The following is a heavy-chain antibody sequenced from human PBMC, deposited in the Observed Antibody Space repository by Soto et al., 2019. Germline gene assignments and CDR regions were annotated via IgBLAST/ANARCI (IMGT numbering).Heavy chain of an antibody. Sequence: SETLSLTCTVSGGSISSYYWSWIRQPPGKGLEWIGYIYYSGSTNYNPSLKSRVTISVDTSKNQFSLKLSSVTAADTAVYYCARELNYYDSSGYYPGDAFDIWGQGTMVTVSS. J-gene: IGHJ3*02. D-gene: IGHD3-22*01. V-gene: IGHV4-59*01. CDR3: ARELNYYDSSGYYPGDAFDI. CDR1: GGSISSYY. CDR2: IYYSGST.